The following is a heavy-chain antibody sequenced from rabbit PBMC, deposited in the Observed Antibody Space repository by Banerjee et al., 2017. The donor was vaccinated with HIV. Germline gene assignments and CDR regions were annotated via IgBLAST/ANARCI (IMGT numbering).Heavy chain of an antibody. D-gene: IGHD1-1*01. J-gene: IGHJ4*01. CDR3: ARDEQASGGYVFNL. V-gene: IGHV1S40*01. CDR1: GFSFNSYV. CDR2: IGTSGTT. Sequence: QSLEESGGDLVKPGASLTLTCTASGFSFNSYVMCWVRQAPGKGLEWITCIGTSGTTYYANWAKGRFTISKTSSTTVTLQMTSLTVADTATYFCARDEQASGGYVFNLWGPGTLVTVS.